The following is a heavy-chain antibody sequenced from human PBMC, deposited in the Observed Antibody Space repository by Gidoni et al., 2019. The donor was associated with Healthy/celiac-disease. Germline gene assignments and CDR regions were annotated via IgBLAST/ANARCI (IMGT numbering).Heavy chain of an antibody. CDR3: ARDLRATVTTNY. J-gene: IGHJ4*02. CDR2: IYHSGST. Sequence: VQLQEAGPGLVKRSGPLSLTCAVSGGSMSSSNCWSWVRQPPGKWLEWIGEIYHSGSTNYNPSLKSRFTISVDKSKNQFSLKLSSVTSADTAVYYCARDLRATVTTNYWGQGTLVTVSS. CDR1: GGSMSSSNC. D-gene: IGHD4-17*01. V-gene: IGHV4-4*02.